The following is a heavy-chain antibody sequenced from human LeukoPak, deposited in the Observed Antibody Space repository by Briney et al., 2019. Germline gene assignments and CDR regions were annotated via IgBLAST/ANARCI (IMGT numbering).Heavy chain of an antibody. V-gene: IGHV3-9*01. D-gene: IGHD3-10*01. CDR2: ISWNSGSI. CDR1: GFTFGDYA. J-gene: IGHJ4*02. CDR3: AKVDRLGYYFDY. Sequence: SLRLSCAASGFTFGDYAMHWVRQAPGKGLEWVSGISWNSGSIGYADSVKGRFTISRDNAKNSLYLQMNSLRAEDTALYYCAKVDRLGYYFDYWGQGTLVTVSS.